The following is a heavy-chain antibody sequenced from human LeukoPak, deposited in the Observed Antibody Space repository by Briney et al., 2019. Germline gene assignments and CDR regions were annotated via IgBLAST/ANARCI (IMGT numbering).Heavy chain of an antibody. Sequence: SETLSLTCTVSGGSISSYYWSWIRQPPGKGLEWIGYIYTSGSINYNPSLKSRVTISVDTSKNQFSLKLSSVTAADTAVYYCARTPNLAYCSSASCYGTTFDPWGQGTLVTVSS. CDR2: IYTSGSI. CDR3: ARTPNLAYCSSASCYGTTFDP. D-gene: IGHD2-2*01. CDR1: GGSISSYY. J-gene: IGHJ5*02. V-gene: IGHV4-4*09.